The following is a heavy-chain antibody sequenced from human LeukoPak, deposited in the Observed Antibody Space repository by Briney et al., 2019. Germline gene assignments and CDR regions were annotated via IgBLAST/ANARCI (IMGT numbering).Heavy chain of an antibody. D-gene: IGHD6-13*01. CDR2: ISSDGGT. J-gene: IGHJ4*02. Sequence: GGSLRLSCAASGFTFSNYVMSWVRQAPGKGLEWVSGISSDGGTFYPDSVKGRFTISRDNSKNTLYLQMNSLGAADTAIYYCAKEIAAIGLPAVDYWGQGTLVTVSS. V-gene: IGHV3-23*01. CDR1: GFTFSNYV. CDR3: AKEIAAIGLPAVDY.